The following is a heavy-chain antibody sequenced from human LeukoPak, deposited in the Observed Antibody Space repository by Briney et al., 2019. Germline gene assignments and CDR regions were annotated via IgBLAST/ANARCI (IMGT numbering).Heavy chain of an antibody. J-gene: IGHJ4*02. CDR1: GGSISSSSYY. CDR2: IYHSGST. D-gene: IGHD1-26*01. V-gene: IGHV4-39*07. CDR3: ARDMGATTPLDY. Sequence: SETLSLTCTVSGGSISSSSYYWGWIRQPPGKGLEWIGSIYHSGSTYYNPSLKSRVTISVDTSKNQFSLKLSSVTAADTAVYYCARDMGATTPLDYWGQGTLVTVSS.